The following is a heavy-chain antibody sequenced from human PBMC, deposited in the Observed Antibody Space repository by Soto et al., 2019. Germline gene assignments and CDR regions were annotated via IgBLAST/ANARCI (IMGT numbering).Heavy chain of an antibody. CDR3: ARDKITGLFHY. V-gene: IGHV4-34*01. Sequence: WIRQPPGTGLEWIGEINHSGSTNYNPSLKSRVTISVDTSKNQFSLKLTSVTAADTAVYYCARDKITGLFHYWGQGTLVTVS. CDR2: INHSGST. D-gene: IGHD2-8*02. J-gene: IGHJ4*02.